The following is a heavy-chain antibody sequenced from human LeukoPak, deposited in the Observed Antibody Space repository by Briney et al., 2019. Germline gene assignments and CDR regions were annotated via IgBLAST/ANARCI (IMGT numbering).Heavy chain of an antibody. CDR3: ARDRGAIRY. D-gene: IGHD2-2*02. CDR1: GGSISSGSYY. CDR2: IYTSGST. J-gene: IGHJ4*02. V-gene: IGHV4-61*02. Sequence: SETLSLTCTVSGGSISSGSYYWSWIRQPAGKGLEWIGRIYTSGSTNYNPSLKSRVTISVDTSKNQFSLKLSSVSAADTAVYYCARDRGAIRYWGQGTLVTVSS.